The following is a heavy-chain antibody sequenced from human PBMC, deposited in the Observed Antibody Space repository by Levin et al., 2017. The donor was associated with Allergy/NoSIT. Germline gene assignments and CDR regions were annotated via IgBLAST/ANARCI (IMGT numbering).Heavy chain of an antibody. CDR1: GGTFSSYA. CDR2: IIPIFGTA. J-gene: IGHJ6*02. CDR3: ARAPGPMGLFEHSDV. Sequence: GASVKVSCKASGGTFSSYAISWVRQAPGQGLEWMGGIIPIFGTANYAQKFQGRVTITADESTSTAYMELSSLRSEDTAVYYCARAPGPMGLFEHSDVWGQGTTVTVSS. D-gene: IGHD3-16*01. V-gene: IGHV1-69*13.